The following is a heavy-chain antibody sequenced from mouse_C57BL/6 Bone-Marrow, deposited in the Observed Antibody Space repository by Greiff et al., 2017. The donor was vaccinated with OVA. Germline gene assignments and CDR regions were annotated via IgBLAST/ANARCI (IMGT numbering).Heavy chain of an antibody. Sequence: QVQLQQPGAELVMPGASVKLSCKASGYTFTSYWMHWVKQRPGQGLEWIGEIDPSDSYTNYNQKFKGKSTLTVDKSSSTDYMQLSSLTSEDSAVYYCARGLGWYFDVWGTGTTVTVSS. CDR1: GYTFTSYW. J-gene: IGHJ1*03. V-gene: IGHV1-69*01. CDR3: ARGLGWYFDV. CDR2: IDPSDSYT. D-gene: IGHD3-3*01.